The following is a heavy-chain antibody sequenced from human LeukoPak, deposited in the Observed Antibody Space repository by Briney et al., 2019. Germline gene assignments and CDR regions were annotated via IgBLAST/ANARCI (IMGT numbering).Heavy chain of an antibody. V-gene: IGHV3-30-3*01. CDR3: ARDYGGGYSYGYYFDY. Sequence: PGRSLRLSCAASGFTFSSYAIHWVRQAPGKGLEWVAVISYDGSNKYYADSVKGRFTISRDNSKNTLYLQMNGLRAEDTAVYYCARDYGGGYSYGYYFDYWGQGTLVTVSS. CDR1: GFTFSSYA. D-gene: IGHD5-18*01. J-gene: IGHJ4*02. CDR2: ISYDGSNK.